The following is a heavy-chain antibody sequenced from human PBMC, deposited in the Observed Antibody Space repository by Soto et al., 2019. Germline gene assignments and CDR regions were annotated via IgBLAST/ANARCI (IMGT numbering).Heavy chain of an antibody. CDR1: GGTFTSYA. CDR3: ATMKGGYQSYYYGMDV. D-gene: IGHD3-16*02. Sequence: QVQLVQSGAEVKKPGSSVKVSCKASGGTFTSYAISWVRQAPGQGLEWVGGIIPIFGTADYAQKFQGRVTVTAXXXTXXADMERSSLRSQDTAVYYCATMKGGYQSYYYGMDVWGQGTTVTVSS. J-gene: IGHJ6*02. V-gene: IGHV1-69*12. CDR2: IIPIFGTA.